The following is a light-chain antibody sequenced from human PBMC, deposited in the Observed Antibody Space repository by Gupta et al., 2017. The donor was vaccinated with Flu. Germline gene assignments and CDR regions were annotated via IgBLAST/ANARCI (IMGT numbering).Light chain of an antibody. V-gene: IGLV7-43*01. CDR2: STS. J-gene: IGLJ3*02. Sequence: GTVTLTCASSTGAVTSGYYPNWFQQKPVQAPRPLIYSTSNKHAWTPARFSGSLLGGKAALTLSGGQPEDEADYYCLLYYGGPWVFGGGTKLTVL. CDR3: LLYYGGPWV. CDR1: TGAVTSGYY.